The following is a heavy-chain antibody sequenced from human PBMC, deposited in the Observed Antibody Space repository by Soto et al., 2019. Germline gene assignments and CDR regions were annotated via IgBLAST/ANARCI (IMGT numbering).Heavy chain of an antibody. Sequence: QLQLQESGPGLVKPSETLSLTCTVSGGSISSSSYYWGWIRQPPGKGLEWIGSIYYSGSTYYNPSLKSRVTISVDTSKNQFSLKLSSVTAADTAVYYCARHPARSSGWYDAFDIWGQGTMVTVSS. CDR3: ARHPARSSGWYDAFDI. CDR1: GGSISSSSYY. CDR2: IYYSGST. V-gene: IGHV4-39*01. D-gene: IGHD6-19*01. J-gene: IGHJ3*02.